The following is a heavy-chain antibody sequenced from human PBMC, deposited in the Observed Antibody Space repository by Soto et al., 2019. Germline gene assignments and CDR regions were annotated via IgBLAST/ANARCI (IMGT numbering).Heavy chain of an antibody. CDR1: GFTFSSYA. J-gene: IGHJ3*02. V-gene: IGHV3-23*01. CDR2: ISGSGGST. CDR3: AKGYCSGGSCYFRYGAFDI. D-gene: IGHD2-15*01. Sequence: GGSLRVSCATSGFTFSSYAMSCVRQAPGKGLEWVSAISGSGGSTYYADSVKGRFTISRDNSKNTLYPQMNSLRAEDTAVYYCAKGYCSGGSCYFRYGAFDIWGQGTMVTVSS.